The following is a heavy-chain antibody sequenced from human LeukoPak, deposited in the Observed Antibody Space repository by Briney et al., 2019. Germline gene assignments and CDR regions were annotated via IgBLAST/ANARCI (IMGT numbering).Heavy chain of an antibody. D-gene: IGHD3-22*01. CDR3: ARNYYDSSGYYRTPFDY. CDR2: IIPIFGTA. CDR1: GGTFSSYA. V-gene: IGHV1-69*05. Sequence: SVKVSCKASGGTFSSYAISWVRQAPGQGLEWMGGIIPIFGTANYAQKFQGRVTITTDESTSTAYMELSSLRSEDTAVYYCARNYYDSSGYYRTPFDYWGQGTLVTVSS. J-gene: IGHJ4*02.